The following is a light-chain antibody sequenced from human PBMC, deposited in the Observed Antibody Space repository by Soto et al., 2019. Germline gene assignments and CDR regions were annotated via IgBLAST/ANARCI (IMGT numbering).Light chain of an antibody. CDR1: QSISSY. CDR3: QQSYSTPRP. V-gene: IGKV1-39*01. Sequence: DIQMTQSPSSLSASVGDRVTITCRASQSISSYLNWYQQKPGKAPKLLIYAASSLQSGVPSRFSGSGSGTDFTLTISSLQPEDFATDYCQQSYSTPRPFGQGTMVDI. J-gene: IGKJ1*01. CDR2: AAS.